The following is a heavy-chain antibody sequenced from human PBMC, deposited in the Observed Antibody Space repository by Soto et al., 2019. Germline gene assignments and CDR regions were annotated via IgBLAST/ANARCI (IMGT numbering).Heavy chain of an antibody. Sequence: PGGCLSLSCAAYGFAFREYTMRWVRQAPGKGLEWVSAISGSGGSTYYADSVKVRFTISRDNSKNTLYLQMNFFFAEDTAVYYCAKRWSSSFGWGQGTLVTVSS. CDR3: AKRWSSSFG. J-gene: IGHJ4*02. V-gene: IGHV3-23*01. D-gene: IGHD2-2*01. CDR2: ISGSGGST. CDR1: GFAFREYT.